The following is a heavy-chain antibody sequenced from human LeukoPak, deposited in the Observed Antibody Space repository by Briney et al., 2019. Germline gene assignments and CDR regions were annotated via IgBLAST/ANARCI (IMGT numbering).Heavy chain of an antibody. D-gene: IGHD2-15*01. CDR3: ARGGSSTPYYCYMDV. V-gene: IGHV1-69*05. J-gene: IGHJ6*03. CDR1: GGTFSSYA. Sequence: GSSVKVSCKASGGTFSSYAISWVRQAPGQGLEWMGGIIPIFGTANYAQKFQGRVTITTDESTSTAYMELSSLRSEDTAVYYCARGGSSTPYYCYMDVWGKGTTVTVSS. CDR2: IIPIFGTA.